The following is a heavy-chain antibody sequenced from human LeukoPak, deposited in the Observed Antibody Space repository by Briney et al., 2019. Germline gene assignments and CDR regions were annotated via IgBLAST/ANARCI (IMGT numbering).Heavy chain of an antibody. Sequence: GRSLRLSCAASGFTFSSYAMHWVRQAPGKGLEWVAVISYDGSNKYYADSVKGRFTISRDNSKNTLYLQMNSLRAEDTAVYYCARDALDGVLGYYDSSGYHVDWGQGTLVTVSS. CDR2: ISYDGSNK. J-gene: IGHJ4*02. V-gene: IGHV3-30*04. D-gene: IGHD3-22*01. CDR3: ARDALDGVLGYYDSSGYHVD. CDR1: GFTFSSYA.